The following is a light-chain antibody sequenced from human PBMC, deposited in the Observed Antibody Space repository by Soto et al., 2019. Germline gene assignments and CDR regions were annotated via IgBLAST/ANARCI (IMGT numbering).Light chain of an antibody. J-gene: IGKJ4*01. CDR1: QSVSSSY. CDR3: QQYGSSPT. V-gene: IGKV3-20*01. Sequence: EIEFMKNQGPLSLAAGEGSTLSCRASQSVSSSYLAWYQQKLGQAPRLLIYGASSRATGIPDRFSGSGSGTDFTLTISRLEPVEFAVYYCQQYGSSPTFRVGTMVEL. CDR2: GAS.